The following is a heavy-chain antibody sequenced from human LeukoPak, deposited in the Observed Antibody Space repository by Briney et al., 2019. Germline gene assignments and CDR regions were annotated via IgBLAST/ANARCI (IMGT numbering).Heavy chain of an antibody. CDR2: IYYSGST. D-gene: IGHD5-18*01. V-gene: IGHV4-59*08. Sequence: PSETLSLTCTVSGGSISSYYWSWIRQPPGKGLEWIGYIYYSGSTNYNPSLRSRVTISVDTSKNQFSLKLSSVTAADTAVYYCARLGPPTAMADYWGQGTLVTVSS. J-gene: IGHJ4*02. CDR3: ARLGPPTAMADY. CDR1: GGSISSYY.